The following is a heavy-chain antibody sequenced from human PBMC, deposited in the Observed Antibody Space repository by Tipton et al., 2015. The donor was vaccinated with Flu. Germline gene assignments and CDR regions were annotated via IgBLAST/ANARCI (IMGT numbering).Heavy chain of an antibody. CDR3: ARIGGDFWSGYRGLDY. V-gene: IGHV3-48*03. D-gene: IGHD3-3*01. J-gene: IGHJ4*02. Sequence: SLRLSCAASGFTFSSYEMNWVRQAPGKGLEWVSYISSSGSTIYYADSVKGRFTISRDNAKNSLYLQMNSLRAEDTAVYYCARIGGDFWSGYRGLDYWGQGTLVTVSS. CDR2: ISSSGSTI. CDR1: GFTFSSYE.